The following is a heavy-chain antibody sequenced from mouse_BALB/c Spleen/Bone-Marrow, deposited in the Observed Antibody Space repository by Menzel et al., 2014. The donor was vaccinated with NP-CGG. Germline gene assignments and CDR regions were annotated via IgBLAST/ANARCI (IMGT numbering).Heavy chain of an antibody. D-gene: IGHD2-3*01. CDR1: GFDFSRYW. V-gene: IGHV4-1*02. CDR3: ARRGDGYYWFAY. J-gene: IGHJ3*01. Sequence: EVKLMESGGGLVQPGGSLKLSCAASGFDFSRYWMSWVRQAPGKGPEWIGEINPDSSTINYTPSLKDKFIISRDNAKNTLYLQMSEVRSEDTALYYCARRGDGYYWFAYWGQGTLVTVSA. CDR2: INPDSSTI.